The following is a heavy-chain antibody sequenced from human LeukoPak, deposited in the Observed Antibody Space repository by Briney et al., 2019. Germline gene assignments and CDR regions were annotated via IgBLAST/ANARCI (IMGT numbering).Heavy chain of an antibody. D-gene: IGHD1-26*01. J-gene: IGHJ3*01. CDR2: INTDGSST. CDR1: GFTLSNYW. Sequence: GGSLRLSCAASGFTLSNYWIHWVRHAPGKGLVWVSRINTDGSSTNYADSVRGRFTVSRDNAKNTLYLQMNSLRVGDTAVYYCARVIGWDEPFDLWGHGTLVTVSS. CDR3: ARVIGWDEPFDL. V-gene: IGHV3-74*01.